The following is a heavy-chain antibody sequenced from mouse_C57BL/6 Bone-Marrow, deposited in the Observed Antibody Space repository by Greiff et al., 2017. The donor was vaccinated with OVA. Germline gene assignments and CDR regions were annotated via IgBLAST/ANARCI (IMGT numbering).Heavy chain of an antibody. CDR3: TTLHYLYAMDY. V-gene: IGHV14-4*01. Sequence: EVQLQQSGAELVRPGASVKLSCTASGFNIKDDYMHWVKQRPEQGLEWIGWIDPENGDTEYASKLQGKATITADTSSNTAYLQLSSLTSEDTAVYYCTTLHYLYAMDYWGQGTSVTVSS. D-gene: IGHD5-5*01. J-gene: IGHJ4*01. CDR1: GFNIKDDY. CDR2: IDPENGDT.